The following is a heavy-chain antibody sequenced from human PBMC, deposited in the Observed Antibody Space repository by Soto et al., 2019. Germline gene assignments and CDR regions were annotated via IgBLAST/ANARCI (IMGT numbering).Heavy chain of an antibody. J-gene: IGHJ6*01. CDR2: IYYSGST. CDR3: ARHAPYCRSTSHCGYGMDV. D-gene: IGHD2-2*01. Sequence: PSETLSLTCTVSGGSISSYYWSWIRQPPGKGLEWIGYIYYSGSTNYNPSLKSRVTISVDTSKNQFSLKLSSVTAADTAVYYCARHAPYCRSTSHCGYGMDVWGQGTTVTVSS. CDR1: GGSISSYY. V-gene: IGHV4-59*08.